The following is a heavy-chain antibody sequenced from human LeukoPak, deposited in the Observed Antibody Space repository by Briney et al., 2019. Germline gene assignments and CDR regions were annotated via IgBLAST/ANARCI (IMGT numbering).Heavy chain of an antibody. J-gene: IGHJ5*02. CDR2: INHSGST. Sequence: PSETLSLTCAVYGGSFSGYYWSWIRQPPGKGLEWIGEINHSGSTNYNPSLKSRVTISVDTSKNQFSLKLSSVTAADTAVYYCARDMTTWWHNWFDPWGQGTLVTVSS. CDR3: ARDMTTWWHNWFDP. CDR1: GGSFSGYY. V-gene: IGHV4-34*01. D-gene: IGHD4-11*01.